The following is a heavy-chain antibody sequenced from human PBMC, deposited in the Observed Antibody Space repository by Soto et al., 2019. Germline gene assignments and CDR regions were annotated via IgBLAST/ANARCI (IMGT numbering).Heavy chain of an antibody. J-gene: IGHJ6*02. V-gene: IGHV5-51*01. D-gene: IGHD5-12*01. CDR3: ARLGYSGYDYYYYGMDV. CDR1: GYSFTSYW. CDR2: IYPGDSDT. Sequence: GESLKISCKGSGYSFTSYWIGWVRQMPGKGLEWMGIIYPGDSDTRYSPSFQGQVTISADKSISTAYLQWSSLKASDTARHYCARLGYSGYDYYYYGMDVWGQGTTVTVSS.